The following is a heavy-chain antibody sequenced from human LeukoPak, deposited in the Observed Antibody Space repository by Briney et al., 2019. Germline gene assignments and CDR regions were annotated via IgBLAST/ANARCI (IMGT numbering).Heavy chain of an antibody. CDR2: INHSGSP. V-gene: IGHV4-34*01. CDR1: GGSFSGYY. CDR3: ARGRITGTILAFDY. Sequence: PSETLSLTCAVYGGSFSGYYWSWIRQPPGKGLEWIGEINHSGSPNYNPSLKSRVTISVDTSKNQFSLKLSSVSAADTAVYYCARGRITGTILAFDYWGQGTLVTVSS. J-gene: IGHJ4*02. D-gene: IGHD1-20*01.